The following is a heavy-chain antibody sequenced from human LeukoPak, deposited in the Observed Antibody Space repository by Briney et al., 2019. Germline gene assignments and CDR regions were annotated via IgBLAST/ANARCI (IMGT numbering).Heavy chain of an antibody. CDR3: ARGPGGYTFDY. J-gene: IGHJ4*02. D-gene: IGHD5-12*01. V-gene: IGHV1-69*13. Sequence: VASVKVSCKASGGTFSSYAISWVRQAPGQGLEWMGGIIPIFGTANYAQKFQGRVTITADESTSTAYMELSSLRSGDTAVYYCARGPGGYTFDYWGQGTLVTVSS. CDR1: GGTFSSYA. CDR2: IIPIFGTA.